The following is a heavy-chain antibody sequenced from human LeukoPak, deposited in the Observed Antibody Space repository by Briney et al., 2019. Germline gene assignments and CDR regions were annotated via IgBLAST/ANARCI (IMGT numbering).Heavy chain of an antibody. J-gene: IGHJ3*02. Sequence: SETLSLTCSVSGASISSGSYYWTWIRQHPGKALEWIGYIYFSVSGSTYYNPSLKSRVTISVDTSKNQFSLKLISVTAADTAVYYCARDRASDEQHGDAFDIWGQGTMVTVSS. D-gene: IGHD1/OR15-1a*01. CDR2: IYFSVSGST. V-gene: IGHV4-31*03. CDR3: ARDRASDEQHGDAFDI. CDR1: GASISSGSYY.